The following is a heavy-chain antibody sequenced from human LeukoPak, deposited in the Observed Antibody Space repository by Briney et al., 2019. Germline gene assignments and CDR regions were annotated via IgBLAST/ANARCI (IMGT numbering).Heavy chain of an antibody. CDR2: ISYDGSNK. Sequence: GRSLRLSCAASGFTFSSYAMHWVRQAPGKGLEWVAVISYDGSNKYYSDSVKGRFTISRDNSKNTLYLQTNSLRAEDTAVYYCATYYIRRDAFDIWGQGTMVTVSS. CDR3: ATYYIRRDAFDI. CDR1: GFTFSSYA. J-gene: IGHJ3*02. D-gene: IGHD1-26*01. V-gene: IGHV3-30*04.